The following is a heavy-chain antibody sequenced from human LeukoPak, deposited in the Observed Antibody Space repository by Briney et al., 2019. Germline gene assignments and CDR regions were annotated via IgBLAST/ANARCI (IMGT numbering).Heavy chain of an antibody. D-gene: IGHD4-17*01. CDR1: GFTFSSYS. V-gene: IGHV3-30*03. CDR3: ARESTTVPTGDAFDI. Sequence: GGSLRLSCAASGFTFSSYSMNWVRQAPGKGLEWVAVISYDGSNKYYADSVKGRFTISRDNSKNTLYLQMNSLRAEDTAVYYCARESTTVPTGDAFDIWGQGTMVTVSS. CDR2: ISYDGSNK. J-gene: IGHJ3*02.